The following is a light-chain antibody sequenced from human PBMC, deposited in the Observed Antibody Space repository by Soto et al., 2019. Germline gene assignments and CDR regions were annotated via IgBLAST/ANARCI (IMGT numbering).Light chain of an antibody. V-gene: IGKV3-20*01. Sequence: ENVLTQSPGTLSLSPGERATFSCRASQSLSSDSFAWYQQKPGQAPRLVIYDVSSRATGIPDRFSGSGSGTDFTLTISRLEPEDCAVYYCQQYGTSRITFGQGTRLEIK. J-gene: IGKJ5*01. CDR1: QSLSSDS. CDR2: DVS. CDR3: QQYGTSRIT.